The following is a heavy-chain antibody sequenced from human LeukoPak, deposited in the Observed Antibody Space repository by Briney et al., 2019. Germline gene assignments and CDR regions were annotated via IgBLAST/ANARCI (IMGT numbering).Heavy chain of an antibody. CDR3: AELGITMIGGV. D-gene: IGHD3-10*02. CDR1: GFTFSSYW. V-gene: IGHV3-74*01. Sequence: GGSLRLSCAPSGFTFSSYWMHWVRQAPGKGLVWVSRINSDVSSTSYADSVKGRFTISRDKAKNPLYLQMNSLRAEDTAVYYCAELGITMIGGVWGKGTTVTISS. J-gene: IGHJ6*04. CDR2: INSDVSST.